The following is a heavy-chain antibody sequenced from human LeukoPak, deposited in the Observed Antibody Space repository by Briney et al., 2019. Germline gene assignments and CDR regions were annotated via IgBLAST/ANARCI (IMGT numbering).Heavy chain of an antibody. CDR2: ISAYNGNT. CDR1: GYTFTSYG. D-gene: IGHD3-10*01. V-gene: IGHV1-18*01. CDR3: ARVSPYPRLYGSGSYRSYYYYGMDV. J-gene: IGHJ6*02. Sequence: ASVKVSCKASGYTFTSYGISWVRPAPGQGLEWMGWISAYNGNTNYAQKLQGRVTMTTDTSTSTAYMELRSLRSDDTAVYYCARVSPYPRLYGSGSYRSYYYYGMDVWGQGTTVTVSS.